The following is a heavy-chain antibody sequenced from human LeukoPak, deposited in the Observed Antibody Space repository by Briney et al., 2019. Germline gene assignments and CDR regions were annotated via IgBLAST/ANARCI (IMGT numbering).Heavy chain of an antibody. CDR3: VRHFSRSFLGGWFDS. CDR1: GGSIMSYNHY. V-gene: IGHV4-39*01. CDR2: IYNSVSP. D-gene: IGHD2/OR15-2a*01. Sequence: KPSETLSLTCSVSGGSIMSYNHYWGWIRQPPGKGLEWIGSIYNSVSPYYNPSLRSRVTISAETSNNQFSVRLTAVTAADTAIYYCVRHFSRSFLGGWFDSWGQGSLVTVSS. J-gene: IGHJ5*01.